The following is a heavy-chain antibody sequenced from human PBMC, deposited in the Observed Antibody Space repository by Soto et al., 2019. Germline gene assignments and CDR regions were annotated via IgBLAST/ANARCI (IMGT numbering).Heavy chain of an antibody. D-gene: IGHD6-19*01. Sequence: EVQLVESGGGMIQTGGSLRLSCAASGFAVSSKYMTWVRQAPGKGLEWVSVIYGGGTTYYADSVKGRFTISRDTSKNTLYLQMNSLRAEDTAVYYCVQTTGWPGFDFCGQGTLVTVSS. CDR2: IYGGGTT. CDR1: GFAVSSKY. V-gene: IGHV3-53*01. CDR3: VQTTGWPGFDF. J-gene: IGHJ4*02.